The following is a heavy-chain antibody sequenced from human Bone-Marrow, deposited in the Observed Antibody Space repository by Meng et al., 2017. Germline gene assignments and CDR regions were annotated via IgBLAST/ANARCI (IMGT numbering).Heavy chain of an antibody. CDR2: FDPEDGET. J-gene: IGHJ6*02. Sequence: ASVKVSCKVSGYTLTELSMHWVRQAPGKGLEWMGGFDPEDGETIYAQKFQGRVTMTEDTSTDTAYMELSSLRSEDTAVYYCARDLRTHTSIRFLEWLLYQTRWDYYYGMDVWGQGTTVTVSS. CDR1: GYTLTELS. CDR3: ARDLRTHTSIRFLEWLLYQTRWDYYYGMDV. D-gene: IGHD3-3*01. V-gene: IGHV1-24*01.